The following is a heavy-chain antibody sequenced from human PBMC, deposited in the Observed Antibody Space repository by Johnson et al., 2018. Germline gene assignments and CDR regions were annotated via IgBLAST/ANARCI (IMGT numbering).Heavy chain of an antibody. CDR1: GGTFSSYA. CDR3: ARARVKDNYSGGNSYYYYGMDV. J-gene: IGHJ6*02. Sequence: VQLVESGAEVKKPGSSVKVSCKASGGTFSSYAISWARQAPGQGLEWMGGIIPIFGTANYAQKFQGRVTITADESTSRAYMGLSGLRSGDTAVYSCARARVKDNYSGGNSYYYYGMDVWGQGTTVAVSS. CDR2: IIPIFGTA. V-gene: IGHV1-69*01. D-gene: IGHD4-23*01.